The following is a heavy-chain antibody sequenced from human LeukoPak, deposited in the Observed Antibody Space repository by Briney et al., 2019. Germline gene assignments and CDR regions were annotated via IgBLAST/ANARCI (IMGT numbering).Heavy chain of an antibody. Sequence: SVKVSCKPSGGTFSGYAISWVPQAPGQGLEWMGGIIPIFGTANYAQKFQGRVTITADKSTSTAYMELSSLRSEDTAVYYCASVGEYYGSGSYYFGYWGQGTLVTVSS. CDR2: IIPIFGTA. D-gene: IGHD3-10*01. J-gene: IGHJ4*02. CDR3: ASVGEYYGSGSYYFGY. V-gene: IGHV1-69*06. CDR1: GGTFSGYA.